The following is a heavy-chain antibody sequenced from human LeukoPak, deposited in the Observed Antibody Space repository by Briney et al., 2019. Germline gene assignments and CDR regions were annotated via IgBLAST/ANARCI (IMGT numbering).Heavy chain of an antibody. J-gene: IGHJ3*02. V-gene: IGHV3-53*05. CDR2: LYSGGSI. D-gene: IGHD2-21*02. CDR1: GFTVSTTH. CDR3: AKDLSVVVVTASGAFDI. Sequence: PGGSLRLSCAASGFTVSTTHMSWVRQTPGKGLEWVSTLYSGGSIYYADSVKGRFTISRDNSKNTLYLQMNSLRAEDTAVYYCAKDLSVVVVTASGAFDIWGQGTMVTVSS.